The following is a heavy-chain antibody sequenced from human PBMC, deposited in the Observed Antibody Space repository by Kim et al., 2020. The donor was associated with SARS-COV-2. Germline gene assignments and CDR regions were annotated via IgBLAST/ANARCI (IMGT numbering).Heavy chain of an antibody. Sequence: SETLSLTCTVSGGSISSYYWSWIRQPPGKGLEWIGYIYYSGSTNYNPSLKSRVTISVDTSKNQFSLKLSSVTAADTAGYYCARRHPESRGVQFDYWGQGTLVTVSS. V-gene: IGHV4-59*08. CDR1: GGSISSYY. D-gene: IGHD3-10*01. CDR2: IYYSGST. J-gene: IGHJ4*02. CDR3: ARRHPESRGVQFDY.